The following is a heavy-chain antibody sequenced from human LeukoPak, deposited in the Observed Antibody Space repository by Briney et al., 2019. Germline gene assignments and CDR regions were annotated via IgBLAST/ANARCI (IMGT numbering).Heavy chain of an antibody. Sequence: GGSLRLSCAASGFTFSIYSMDWVRQAPGKGLEWVSSIISSGSYIYYADSVKGRFTISRDNAKNSLYLQMNSLRAEDTAVYYCAREDASSWDYWGQGTLVTVSS. CDR2: IISSGSYI. V-gene: IGHV3-21*01. D-gene: IGHD6-13*01. CDR3: AREDASSWDY. CDR1: GFTFSIYS. J-gene: IGHJ4*02.